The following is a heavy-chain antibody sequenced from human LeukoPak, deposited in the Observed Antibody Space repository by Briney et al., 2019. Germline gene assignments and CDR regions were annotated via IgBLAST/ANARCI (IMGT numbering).Heavy chain of an antibody. D-gene: IGHD3-22*01. Sequence: PSETLSLTCTVSGGSISSHYWSWLRQPPGQGLEWIGYIYYSGSTNYNPSLKGRVTISVDTAKNQFSLKLSSVTAADTAVYYCAREEGYYDISGRYYYYYMDVWGKGATVTVSS. CDR1: GGSISSHY. J-gene: IGHJ6*03. CDR3: AREEGYYDISGRYYYYYMDV. CDR2: IYYSGST. V-gene: IGHV4-59*11.